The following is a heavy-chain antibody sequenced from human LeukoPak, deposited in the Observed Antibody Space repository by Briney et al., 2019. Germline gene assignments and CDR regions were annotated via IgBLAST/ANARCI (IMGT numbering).Heavy chain of an antibody. V-gene: IGHV3-7*01. Sequence: GGSLRLSCAASGFTFSSYWMSWVRQAPGKGLEWVANIKQDGSEKYYVDSVKGRFTISRDNAKNSLYLQMNSLRAEDTAVYYCTSSNDDGGNSGDALWGQGTLVTVSS. D-gene: IGHD4-23*01. CDR2: IKQDGSEK. CDR1: GFTFSSYW. J-gene: IGHJ4*02. CDR3: TSSNDDGGNSGDAL.